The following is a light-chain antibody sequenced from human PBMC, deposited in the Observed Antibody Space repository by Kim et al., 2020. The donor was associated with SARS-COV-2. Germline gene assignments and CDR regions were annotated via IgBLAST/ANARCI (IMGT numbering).Light chain of an antibody. Sequence: SYELTQPPSVSVSPGQTASITCSGDKLGDKYACWYQQKPGQSPVLVIYQDSKRPSGIPERFSGSNSGNTATLTISGTQAMDEADYYCQAWDSSTVWVFGGGTQLPVL. CDR2: QDS. CDR3: QAWDSSTVWV. J-gene: IGLJ3*02. CDR1: KLGDKY. V-gene: IGLV3-1*01.